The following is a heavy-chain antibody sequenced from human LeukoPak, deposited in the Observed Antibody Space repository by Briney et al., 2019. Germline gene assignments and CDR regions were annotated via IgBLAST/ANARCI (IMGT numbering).Heavy chain of an antibody. CDR1: GVTFSSYV. Sequence: PGGSLRLSCEASGVTFSSYVMSWVRQAPGKGPEWVSGISGSGGGTYYADSVKGRFTISRDNSKNTPYLQMTSLRAEDTAVYYCAKENADSGTVWVDYWGQGTLVTVSS. CDR2: ISGSGGGT. D-gene: IGHD3-10*01. V-gene: IGHV3-23*01. CDR3: AKENADSGTVWVDY. J-gene: IGHJ4*02.